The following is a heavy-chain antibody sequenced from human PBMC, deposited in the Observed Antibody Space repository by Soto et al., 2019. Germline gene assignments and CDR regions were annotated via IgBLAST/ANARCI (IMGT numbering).Heavy chain of an antibody. Sequence: GGSLRLSCAASGFTFSSYAMSWVRQAPGKGLEWVSAISGSGGSTYYADSVKGRFTISRDNSKNTQYLQMNRLRAEDTAVYYCAKGSIVAAYYYYYMDVWGKGTTVTVSS. D-gene: IGHD6-13*01. CDR2: ISGSGGST. CDR3: AKGSIVAAYYYYYMDV. V-gene: IGHV3-23*01. CDR1: GFTFSSYA. J-gene: IGHJ6*03.